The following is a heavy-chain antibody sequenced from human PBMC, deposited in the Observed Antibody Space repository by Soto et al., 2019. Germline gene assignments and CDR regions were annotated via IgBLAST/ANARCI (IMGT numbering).Heavy chain of an antibody. CDR3: AKENYAYEGLDV. Sequence: PGGSLRLSCAASGFSFGSYAMSWVRQAPGKGLEWVSALTTGGDSTYYADSVKGRFTISRDNSKNTLFLQMNSLRAEDTAVYYCAKENYAYEGLDVWGQGTTVTVSS. CDR2: LTTGGDST. CDR1: GFSFGSYA. J-gene: IGHJ6*02. V-gene: IGHV3-23*01. D-gene: IGHD3-16*01.